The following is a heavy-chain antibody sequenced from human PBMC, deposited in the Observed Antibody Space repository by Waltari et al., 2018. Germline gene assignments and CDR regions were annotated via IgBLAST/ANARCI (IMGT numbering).Heavy chain of an antibody. CDR3: ASELGYCAGGTCPSAY. V-gene: IGHV3-43D*03. CDR1: GFAFERYA. J-gene: IGHJ4*02. Sequence: EFQLVESGGAVVQPGGSLRLSCATWGFAFERYAMHWVRQAPGKGLEWVSLISWDRGRALYADSVKGRFTISRDNSKNSLYLQMNGLRLEDTAFYYCASELGYCAGGTCPSAYWGQGTLVTVSS. CDR2: ISWDRGRA. D-gene: IGHD2-8*02.